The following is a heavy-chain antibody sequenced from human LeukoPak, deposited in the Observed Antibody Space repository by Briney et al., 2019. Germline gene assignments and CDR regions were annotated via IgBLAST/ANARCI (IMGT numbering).Heavy chain of an antibody. CDR3: ATTSVDTAMVLDY. CDR1: GYTLTELS. V-gene: IGHV1-24*01. Sequence: GASVNVSCKVSGYTLTELSMHWVRRAPGKGREWMGGFDPEDGETIYAQKFQGRVTMTEDTSTDTAYMELSSLRSEDTAVYYCATTSVDTAMVLDYWGQGTLVTVSS. D-gene: IGHD5-18*01. CDR2: FDPEDGET. J-gene: IGHJ4*02.